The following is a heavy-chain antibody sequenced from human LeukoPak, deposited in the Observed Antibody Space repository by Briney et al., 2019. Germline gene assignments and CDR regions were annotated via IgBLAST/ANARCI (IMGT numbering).Heavy chain of an antibody. Sequence: PGGSLRLSCAASGFTFSTYSVIWVRQAPGKGLEWVSFISDSSSTIYYADSVKGRFTISRDNAKSSLYLQMDSLRDEDTAVYYCARDLGDYWGQGTLVTVSS. V-gene: IGHV3-48*02. D-gene: IGHD3-16*01. CDR2: ISDSSSTI. CDR1: GFTFSTYS. CDR3: ARDLGDY. J-gene: IGHJ4*02.